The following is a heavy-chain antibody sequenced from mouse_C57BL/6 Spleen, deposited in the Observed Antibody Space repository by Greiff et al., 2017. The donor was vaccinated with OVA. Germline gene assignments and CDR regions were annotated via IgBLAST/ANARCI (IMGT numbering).Heavy chain of an antibody. CDR3: ARGYDYDDGPFAY. J-gene: IGHJ3*01. D-gene: IGHD2-4*01. CDR1: GYTFTDYY. V-gene: IGHV1-76*01. CDR2: IYPGSGNT. Sequence: QVQLQQSGAELVRPGASVKLSCKASGYTFTDYYINWVKQRPGQGLEWIARIYPGSGNTYYNEKFKGKATLTAEKSSSTAYMQLSSLTSEDSAVYFCARGYDYDDGPFAYWGQGTLVTVSA.